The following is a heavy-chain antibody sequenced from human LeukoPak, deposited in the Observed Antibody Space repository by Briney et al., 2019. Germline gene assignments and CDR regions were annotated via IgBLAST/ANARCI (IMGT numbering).Heavy chain of an antibody. Sequence: ASVKVSCKVSGYTLTELSMHWVRQAPGKGLEWMGGFGPEDGETIYAQKFQGRVTMTEDTSTDTAYMELSSLRSGDTAVYYCATVGHCSSTSCYGYYYYGMDVWGKGTTVTVSS. J-gene: IGHJ6*04. CDR1: GYTLTELS. CDR2: FGPEDGET. CDR3: ATVGHCSSTSCYGYYYYGMDV. D-gene: IGHD2-2*01. V-gene: IGHV1-24*01.